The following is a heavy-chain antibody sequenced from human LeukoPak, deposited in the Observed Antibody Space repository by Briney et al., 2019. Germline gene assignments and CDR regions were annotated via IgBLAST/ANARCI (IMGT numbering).Heavy chain of an antibody. CDR2: ISYDGSNK. V-gene: IGHV3-30*04. D-gene: IGHD2-2*01. CDR1: GFTFSSYA. CDR3: ARVPLGYCSSTSCLNWFDP. J-gene: IGHJ5*02. Sequence: GGSLRLSCAVSGFTFSSYAMHWVRGAPGQGVGGGGVISYDGSNKYYTDSLQGRFTISRDNSKNTLYLQMNSLRAGDTAVYYCARVPLGYCSSTSCLNWFDPWGQGTLVTVSS.